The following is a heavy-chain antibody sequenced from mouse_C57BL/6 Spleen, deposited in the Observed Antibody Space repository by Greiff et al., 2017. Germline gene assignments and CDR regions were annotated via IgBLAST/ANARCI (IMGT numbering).Heavy chain of an antibody. CDR1: GYTFTSYW. CDR3: ASDYYGSRRGNY. Sequence: QVHVKQPGAELVKPGASVKLSCKASGYTFTSYWMHWVKQRPGRGLEWIGRIDPNSGGTKYNEKFKSKATLTVDKPSSTAYMQLSSLTSEDSAVYYCASDYYGSRRGNYWGQGTTLTVSS. J-gene: IGHJ2*01. CDR2: IDPNSGGT. D-gene: IGHD1-1*01. V-gene: IGHV1-72*01.